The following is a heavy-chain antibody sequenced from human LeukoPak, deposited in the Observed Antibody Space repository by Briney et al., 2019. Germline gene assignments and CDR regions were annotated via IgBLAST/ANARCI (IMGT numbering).Heavy chain of an antibody. D-gene: IGHD6-19*01. CDR1: GFTFGDYA. Sequence: GGSLRLSCTASGFTFGDYAMSWVRQAPGKGLEWVGFIRSKAYGGTTEYAASVKGRFTISRDDSRSIAYLQMNSLKTEDTAVYYCTRSISSGWYAYYYYYMDVWGKGTTVTISS. CDR2: IRSKAYGGTT. CDR3: TRSISSGWYAYYYYYMDV. J-gene: IGHJ6*03. V-gene: IGHV3-49*04.